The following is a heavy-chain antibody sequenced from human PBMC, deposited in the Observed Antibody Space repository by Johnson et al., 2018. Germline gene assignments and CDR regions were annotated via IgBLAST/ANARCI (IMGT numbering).Heavy chain of an antibody. CDR1: GGTFSSYA. CDR3: ARGGLRRLVFADAFDI. J-gene: IGHJ3*02. Sequence: VQLVETGAEVKKPGSSVKVSCKASGGTFSSYAISWVRQAPGQGLEWMGGIIPIFGTANYAQKFQGRVTITADESTSTAYMGRRSLRAEDTAGYYCARGGLRRLVFADAFDIWGQGTMVTVSS. D-gene: IGHD3-10*02. CDR2: IIPIFGTA. V-gene: IGHV1-69*01.